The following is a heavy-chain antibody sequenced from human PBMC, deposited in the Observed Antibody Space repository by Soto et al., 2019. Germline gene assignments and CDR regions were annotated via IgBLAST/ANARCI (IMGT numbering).Heavy chain of an antibody. V-gene: IGHV1-3*01. CDR3: ARGREMVTPHAFDI. CDR1: GYTLSNYA. Sequence: ASVKVSCKASGYTLSNYAMHWVRQAPGQRLEWMGWINAGNGDIKYSQKFQGRVSITRDTSANTAYMELSSLRFEDTAVYYCARGREMVTPHAFDIWGQGTMVTVSS. D-gene: IGHD4-4*01. J-gene: IGHJ3*02. CDR2: INAGNGDI.